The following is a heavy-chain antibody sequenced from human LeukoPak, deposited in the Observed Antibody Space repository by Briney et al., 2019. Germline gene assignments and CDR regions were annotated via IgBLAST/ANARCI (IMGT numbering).Heavy chain of an antibody. CDR2: INHSGST. D-gene: IGHD2-15*01. Sequence: SETLSLTCAVYGGSFSGYYWSWIRQPPGKGLEWIGEINHSGSTNYNPSLKSRVTISVDTSKNQFSLKLSSVTAADTAVYYCARLYCSGGSCYSETLNWFDPWGQGTLVTVSS. CDR1: GGSFSGYY. CDR3: ARLYCSGGSCYSETLNWFDP. J-gene: IGHJ5*02. V-gene: IGHV4-34*01.